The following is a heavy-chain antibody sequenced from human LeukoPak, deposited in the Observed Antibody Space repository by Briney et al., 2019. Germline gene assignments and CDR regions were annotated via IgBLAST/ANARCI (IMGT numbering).Heavy chain of an antibody. CDR3: AKVDYYDSSGYTYLWYYYGMDV. Sequence: PGGSLRLSCAASGFTFSSYAMNWVRQAPGKGLEWVSAISDSGGSTYYADSVKGRFTISRDNSKNTLYLQMNSLRAEDTAVYYCAKVDYYDSSGYTYLWYYYGMDVWGQGTTVTVSS. CDR1: GFTFSSYA. V-gene: IGHV3-23*01. D-gene: IGHD3-22*01. J-gene: IGHJ6*02. CDR2: ISDSGGST.